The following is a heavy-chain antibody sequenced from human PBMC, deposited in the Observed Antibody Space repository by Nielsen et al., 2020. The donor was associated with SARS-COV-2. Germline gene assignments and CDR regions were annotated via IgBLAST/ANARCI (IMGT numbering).Heavy chain of an antibody. CDR1: GFTFSDYY. CDR3: ARDSVAATGQIYFYGFDV. Sequence: GESLKISCVGSGFTFSDYYMSWVRQAPGKGLEWVSYITSSSTYTNYADSVKGRFTISRDNAKNSLSLQMHSLRAEDTAVYYCARDSVAATGQIYFYGFDVWGQGTTVTVSS. J-gene: IGHJ6*02. CDR2: ITSSSTYT. D-gene: IGHD2-15*01. V-gene: IGHV3-11*05.